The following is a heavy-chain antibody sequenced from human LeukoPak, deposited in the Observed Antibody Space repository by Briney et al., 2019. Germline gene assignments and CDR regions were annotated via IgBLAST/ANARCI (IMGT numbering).Heavy chain of an antibody. CDR3: AKVSHHRPAYYYYYMDV. CDR1: GFTFSSYG. V-gene: IGHV3-30*18. Sequence: HPGRSLRLSCAASGFTFSSYGMHWVRQAPGKGQEWVAVISYDGSNKYYADSVKGRFTISRDNSKNTLYLQMNSLRAEGAAVYYCAKVSHHRPAYYYYYMDVWGKGTTVTVSS. D-gene: IGHD1-14*01. CDR2: ISYDGSNK. J-gene: IGHJ6*03.